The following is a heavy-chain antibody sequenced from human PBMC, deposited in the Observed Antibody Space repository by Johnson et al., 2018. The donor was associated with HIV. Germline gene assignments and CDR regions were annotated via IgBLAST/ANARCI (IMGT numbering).Heavy chain of an antibody. CDR3: ASCGRIQNNGWYWGGAFDI. CDR1: GFTFSTYG. CDR2: IRNDGSNK. D-gene: IGHD6-19*01. J-gene: IGHJ3*02. Sequence: QVQLVESGGGVVQPGGSLRLSCAASGFTFSTYGIHWVRQAPGKGLEWVAFIRNDGSNKYYADSVKGRFTISRDNSKNTLYLQMNSRRAEETAVYYVASCGRIQNNGWYWGGAFDIWGQGTMVTVSS. V-gene: IGHV3-30*02.